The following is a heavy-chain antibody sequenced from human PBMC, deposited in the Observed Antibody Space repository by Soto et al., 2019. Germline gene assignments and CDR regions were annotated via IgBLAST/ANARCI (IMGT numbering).Heavy chain of an antibody. V-gene: IGHV1-3*01. Sequence: KFQGRVTITRDTSASTAYMELSSLRSEDTAVYYCARVSLFAALDAFDIWGQGTMVTVSS. J-gene: IGHJ3*02. D-gene: IGHD2-21*01. CDR3: ARVSLFAALDAFDI.